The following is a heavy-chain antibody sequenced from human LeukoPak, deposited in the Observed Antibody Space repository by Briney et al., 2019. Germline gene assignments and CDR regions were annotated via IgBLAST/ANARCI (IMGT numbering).Heavy chain of an antibody. CDR2: IYDSGRT. D-gene: IGHD5-12*01. Sequence: SEILSLTCTVSGGSVSSGSYFWTWIRQSPGKRLEYVGYIYDSGRTNYNPSLKSRVTISKDTSKNQFSLKLSSVTAADTAVYYCVRDRLGGYSYVYWGQGSLVTVSS. CDR1: GGSVSSGSYF. V-gene: IGHV4-61*01. J-gene: IGHJ4*02. CDR3: VRDRLGGYSYVY.